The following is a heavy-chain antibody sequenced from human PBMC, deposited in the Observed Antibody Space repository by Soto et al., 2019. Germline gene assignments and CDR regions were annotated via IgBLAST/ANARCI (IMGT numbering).Heavy chain of an antibody. D-gene: IGHD3-16*01. J-gene: IGHJ3*02. CDR3: AQEGSYMGGSFDI. Sequence: EVQLLESGGHLVQPGGSQRLSCTPSGISFSTYAMSWVRHAPGKGLEWVSGISGSGGHTYYADSVKGRFTISRDSSKNKLYLQMNSLRAEDTAVYYCAQEGSYMGGSFDIWGPGTMVTVSS. CDR1: GISFSTYA. V-gene: IGHV3-23*01. CDR2: ISGSGGHT.